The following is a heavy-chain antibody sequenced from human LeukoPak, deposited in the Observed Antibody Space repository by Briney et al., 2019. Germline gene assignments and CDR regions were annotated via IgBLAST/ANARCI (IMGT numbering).Heavy chain of an antibody. D-gene: IGHD3-3*01. J-gene: IGHJ5*02. V-gene: IGHV1-18*01. CDR3: AKPYYDFWSGYSNDNWFDP. CDR2: ISAYNGNT. Sequence: ASVKVSCKASGYTFTSYGISWVRQAPGQGLEWMGWISAYNGNTNYAQKLQGRVTMTRDMSTSTVYMELSSLRSEDPAVYYCAKPYYDFWSGYSNDNWFDPWGQGTLVTVSS. CDR1: GYTFTSYG.